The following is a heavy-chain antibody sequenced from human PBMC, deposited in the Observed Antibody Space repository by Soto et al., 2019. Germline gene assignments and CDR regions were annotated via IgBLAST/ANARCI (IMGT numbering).Heavy chain of an antibody. V-gene: IGHV3-48*01. J-gene: IGHJ6*03. CDR3: ARDSRNYYYYMDV. Sequence: EVHLVESGGGLVQPGGSLRLSCAASGFTFSSYNMNWVRQGPGKGLEWISDISLSSSTIFYADSVKGRFTISRDNAKYSLCLQMNSLRAEDTAVYYCARDSRNYYYYMDVWGKGTTVTFSS. CDR2: ISLSSSTI. CDR1: GFTFSSYN.